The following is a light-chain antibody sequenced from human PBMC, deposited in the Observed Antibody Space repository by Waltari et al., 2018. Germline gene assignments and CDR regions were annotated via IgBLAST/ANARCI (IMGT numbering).Light chain of an antibody. CDR2: DVT. CDR1: RRDIGSYNS. CDR3: ASYTGSTNLVV. V-gene: IGLV2-8*01. Sequence: QSALTQPPSASGSPGQSVTISCSGTRRDIGSYNSVSWYQQLPGKAPKTLIYDVTKRPPGVPDRFSGSKSGNTASLTVSGLQAEDESDYYCASYTGSTNLVVFGGGTKLTVL. J-gene: IGLJ2*01.